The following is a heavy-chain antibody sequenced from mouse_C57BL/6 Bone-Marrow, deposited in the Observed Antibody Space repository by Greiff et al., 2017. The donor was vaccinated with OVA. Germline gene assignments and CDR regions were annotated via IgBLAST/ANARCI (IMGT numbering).Heavy chain of an antibody. V-gene: IGHV1-74*01. Sequence: QVQLQQPGAELVKPGASVKVSCKASGYTFTSYWMHLVKQRPGQGLEWIGRIHPSDSDTTYNQKFKGKATFTVDKASSTAYMQLSSLTSEDSAVYYWAIWKFFPPFAYWGQGTLVTVSA. CDR2: IHPSDSDT. CDR1: GYTFTSYW. J-gene: IGHJ3*01. CDR3: AIWKFFPPFAY.